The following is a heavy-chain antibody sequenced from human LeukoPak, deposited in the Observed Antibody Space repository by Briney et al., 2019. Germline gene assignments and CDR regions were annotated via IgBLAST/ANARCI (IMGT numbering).Heavy chain of an antibody. CDR1: GFTFSSYE. CDR2: ISGGGSTI. CDR3: ARTGFATIDRLVYNYYAMDV. Sequence: GGSPRLSCAASGFTFSSYEMNWVRQAPGKGLEWISYISGGGSTIYYADPVKGRFTISRDNAKNSLYLQMNSLRADDTAVYYCARTGFATIDRLVYNYYAMDVWGKGTTVTVSS. D-gene: IGHD5-12*01. V-gene: IGHV3-48*03. J-gene: IGHJ6*04.